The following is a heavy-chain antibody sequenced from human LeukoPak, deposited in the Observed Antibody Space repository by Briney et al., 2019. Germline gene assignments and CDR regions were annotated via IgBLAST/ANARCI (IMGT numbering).Heavy chain of an antibody. Sequence: PGGSLRLSCAASGFTFNSYAMHWVRQAPGKGLEWVAFIWYDGSNKYYADSVKGRFTVSRDNSKNTVYLQMNSLRAEDTAVYYCARDERGYYYSGAFFGAIDFWGQGTLVTVSS. J-gene: IGHJ4*02. CDR2: IWYDGSNK. V-gene: IGHV3-33*01. CDR3: ARDERGYYYSGAFFGAIDF. CDR1: GFTFNSYA. D-gene: IGHD3-22*01.